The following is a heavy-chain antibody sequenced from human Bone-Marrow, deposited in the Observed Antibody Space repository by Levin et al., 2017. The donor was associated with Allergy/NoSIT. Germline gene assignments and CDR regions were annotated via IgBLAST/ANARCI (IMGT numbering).Heavy chain of an antibody. CDR3: ASGRSVAGPVY. CDR2: IWYDGSNK. Sequence: PGGSLRLSCAASGFTFSSYGMHWVRQAPGKGLEWVAVIWYDGSNKYYADSVKGRFTISRDNSKNTLYLQMNSLRAEDTAVYYCASGRSVAGPVYWGQGTLVTVSS. D-gene: IGHD6-19*01. V-gene: IGHV3-33*01. J-gene: IGHJ4*02. CDR1: GFTFSSYG.